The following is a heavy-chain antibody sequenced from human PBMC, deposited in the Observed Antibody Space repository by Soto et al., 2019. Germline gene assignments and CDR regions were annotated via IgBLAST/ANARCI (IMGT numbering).Heavy chain of an antibody. CDR2: INHSGST. D-gene: IGHD4-17*01. V-gene: IGHV4-34*01. Sequence: QVQLQQWGAGLLKPSETLSLTCAVYGGSFSGYYWSWIRQPPGKGLEWIGEINHSGSTNYNPSLKTRVTISADSSKDHCATTTSSVTAEDPAVYDCARGVDYGDLRGFWFDPWGQGTLGTVSS. CDR3: ARGVDYGDLRGFWFDP. J-gene: IGHJ5*02. CDR1: GGSFSGYY.